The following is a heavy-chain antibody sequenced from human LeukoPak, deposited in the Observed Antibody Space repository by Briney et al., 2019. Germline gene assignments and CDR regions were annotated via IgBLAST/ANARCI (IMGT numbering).Heavy chain of an antibody. D-gene: IGHD3-3*01. CDR3: ARRAPGGTIFGVLTHYFDS. CDR1: GGSITDYY. J-gene: IGHJ4*02. V-gene: IGHV4-59*08. CDR2: IYYSGPT. Sequence: SETLSLTCTVFGGSITDYYWSWIRQPPGKGLEWIGYIYYSGPTNYNPSLKSRVTISLDTSKNQFSLKLTSVTAADTAVYYCARRAPGGTIFGVLTHYFDSWGQGTLVTVSS.